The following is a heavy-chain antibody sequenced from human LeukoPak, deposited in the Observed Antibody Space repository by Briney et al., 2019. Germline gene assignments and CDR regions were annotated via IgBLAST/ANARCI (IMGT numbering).Heavy chain of an antibody. CDR1: GFTFSSYW. V-gene: IGHV3-7*03. D-gene: IGHD3-10*01. J-gene: IGHJ4*02. CDR3: AKKSRGSGSYYGDY. CDR2: IKEDGSEK. Sequence: PGGSLRLSCAVSGFTFSSYWMTWVRQAPGKGLEWVANIKEDGSEKNYMDSVKGRFTISRDNSKNTLYLQMNSLRAEDTAVYYCAKKSRGSGSYYGDYWGQGILVTVSS.